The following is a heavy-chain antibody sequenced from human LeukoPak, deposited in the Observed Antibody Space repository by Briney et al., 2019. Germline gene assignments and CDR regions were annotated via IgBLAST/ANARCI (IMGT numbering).Heavy chain of an antibody. CDR3: ARHVGGQWLYNNRFDP. J-gene: IGHJ5*02. V-gene: IGHV5-51*01. CDR1: GYSFTSYW. Sequence: PGGSLRLSCKGSGYSFTSYWIAWVRQMPGKGLEWMGIIYPGDSDTRYSPSFQGQVTISADKSISTAYLQWSSLKASDTAMYYCARHVGGQWLYNNRFDPWGQGSLVTVSS. CDR2: IYPGDSDT. D-gene: IGHD6-19*01.